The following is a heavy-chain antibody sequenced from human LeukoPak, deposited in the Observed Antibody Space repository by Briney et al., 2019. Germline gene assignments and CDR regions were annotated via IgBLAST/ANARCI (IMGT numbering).Heavy chain of an antibody. CDR2: ISSSSSYI. D-gene: IGHD2-21*01. Sequence: GGSLRLSCEGSRFTFSSYSMNWVRQAPGKGLEWVSSISSSSSYIYYADSVKGRFTISRDNAKNSLYLQMNSLRAEDTAVYYCAREVNSYYYYYMDVWGKGTTVTVSS. V-gene: IGHV3-21*01. J-gene: IGHJ6*03. CDR3: AREVNSYYYYYMDV. CDR1: RFTFSSYS.